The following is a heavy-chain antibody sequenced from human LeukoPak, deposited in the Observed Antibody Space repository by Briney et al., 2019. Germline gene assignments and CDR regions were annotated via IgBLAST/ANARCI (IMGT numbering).Heavy chain of an antibody. D-gene: IGHD5-12*01. J-gene: IGHJ4*02. Sequence: ASVKVSCKASGYTFTGYYLHWVRQAPGQGLEWMGWINPNSGGTNYAQKFQGRVTMTRDTSISTAYMDLRSLRSDDTAVYYCARVRNSGFRYVDSWDQGTLVTVSS. V-gene: IGHV1-2*02. CDR1: GYTFTGYY. CDR3: ARVRNSGFRYVDS. CDR2: INPNSGGT.